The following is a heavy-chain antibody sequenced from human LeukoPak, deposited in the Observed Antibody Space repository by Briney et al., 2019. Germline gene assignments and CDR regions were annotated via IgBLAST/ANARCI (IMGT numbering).Heavy chain of an antibody. CDR2: INPNSGGT. CDR3: ARPVAAAGTRAEYFQH. Sequence: GASVKVSCKASRYTFTGYYIHWVRPAPGQGLEWMGWINPNSGGTNYAQKFQGRVTMTRDTSINTPYMELSRLRSEDTAVYYCARPVAAAGTRAEYFQHWGQGTLVTVSS. D-gene: IGHD6-13*01. V-gene: IGHV1-2*02. J-gene: IGHJ1*01. CDR1: RYTFTGYY.